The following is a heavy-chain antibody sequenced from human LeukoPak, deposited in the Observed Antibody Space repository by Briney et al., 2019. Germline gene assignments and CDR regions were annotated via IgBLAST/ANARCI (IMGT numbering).Heavy chain of an antibody. CDR2: ISGSGGST. CDR1: GFTFSSSG. J-gene: IGHJ4*02. D-gene: IGHD6-13*01. CDR3: AKRGIAAGTAHFDY. V-gene: IGHV3-23*01. Sequence: GGTLRLSCGASGFTFSSSGMSWVRQAPGKGLEWVSAISGSGGSTYYADSVKGRFTISRDNSKNTLYLQMNSLRAEDTAVYYCAKRGIAAGTAHFDYWGQGTLVTVSS.